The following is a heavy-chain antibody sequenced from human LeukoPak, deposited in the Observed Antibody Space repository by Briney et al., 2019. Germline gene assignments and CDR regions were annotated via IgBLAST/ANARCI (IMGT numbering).Heavy chain of an antibody. CDR2: IRYDGSNK. V-gene: IGHV3-30*02. CDR3: AKGRRYCSSTSCPLDY. J-gene: IGHJ4*02. CDR1: GFTFSSYG. D-gene: IGHD2-2*01. Sequence: GGSLRLSCAASGFTFSSYGMHWVRQAPGKGLEWVAFIRYDGSNKYYADSVKGRFTISRDNSKNTLYLQMNSLRAEDTAVYYCAKGRRYCSSTSCPLDYWGQGTLVTVSS.